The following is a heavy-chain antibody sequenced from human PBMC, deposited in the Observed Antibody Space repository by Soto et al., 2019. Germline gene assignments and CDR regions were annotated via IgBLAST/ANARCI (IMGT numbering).Heavy chain of an antibody. CDR2: IYYSGST. Sequence: SETLSLTCTVSGGSISSSSYYWGWIRQPPGKGLEWIGSIYYSGSTYYNPSLKSRVTISVDTSKNQFSLKLSSVTAADTAVYYCASVRSNIAAAGTTDYWGQGTLVTVSS. J-gene: IGHJ4*02. CDR1: GGSISSSSYY. CDR3: ASVRSNIAAAGTTDY. V-gene: IGHV4-39*01. D-gene: IGHD6-13*01.